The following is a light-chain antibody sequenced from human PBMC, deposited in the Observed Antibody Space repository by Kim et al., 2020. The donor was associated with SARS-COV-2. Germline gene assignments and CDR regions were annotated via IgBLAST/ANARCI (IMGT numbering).Light chain of an antibody. CDR3: QAWDSSTGV. CDR1: KLGDKY. CDR2: QDS. J-gene: IGLJ2*01. Sequence: SYELTQPLSVSVSPGQTASITCSGDKLGDKYACWYQQKPGQSPVLVIYQDSKRPSGIPERFSGSNSGNTATLTISGTQAMDEADYYCQAWDSSTGVFGGGTQLTAL. V-gene: IGLV3-1*01.